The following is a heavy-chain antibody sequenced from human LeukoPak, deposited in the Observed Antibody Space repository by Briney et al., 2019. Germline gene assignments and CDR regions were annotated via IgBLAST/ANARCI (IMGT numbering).Heavy chain of an antibody. CDR3: ARVGYSSGWYFDY. D-gene: IGHD6-19*01. CDR2: ISSSSSYI. V-gene: IGHV3-21*01. Sequence: GGSLRLSCAASGFTFNSYNMNWVRQAPGKGLDWVSYISSSSSYIWYADSVKGRFTISRDNAKNSLYLQMNSLRAEDTAVYYCARVGYSSGWYFDYWGQGTLVTVSS. CDR1: GFTFNSYN. J-gene: IGHJ4*02.